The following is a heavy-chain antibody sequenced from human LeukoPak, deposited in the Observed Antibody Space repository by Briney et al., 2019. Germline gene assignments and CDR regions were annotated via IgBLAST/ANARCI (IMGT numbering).Heavy chain of an antibody. CDR3: TTVLGYDYYGMDV. V-gene: IGHV3-15*01. J-gene: IGHJ6*02. Sequence: PGGSLRLSCAASGFTFSNAWMSWVRQAPGKGLEWVGRIKSKTDGGTTDYAAPVKGRFTISRDDSKNTLYLQMNSLKTEDTAVYYCTTVLGYDYYGMDVWGQGTTVTVSS. CDR1: GFTFSNAW. CDR2: IKSKTDGGTT. D-gene: IGHD2-2*01.